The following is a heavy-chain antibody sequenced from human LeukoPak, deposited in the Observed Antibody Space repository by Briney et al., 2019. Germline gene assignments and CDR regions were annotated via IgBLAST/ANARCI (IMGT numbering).Heavy chain of an antibody. Sequence: GGSLRLSCAASGFTFSSYGMHWVRQAPGKGLEWVAFIGYDGSNKYTADSARGRFTLSRDNSKDTLYLQMNSLRAEDTTVYYCAKRGGTTVTTSNFHMDVWGKGTTVTVSS. D-gene: IGHD4-17*01. V-gene: IGHV3-30*02. CDR2: IGYDGSNK. J-gene: IGHJ6*03. CDR1: GFTFSSYG. CDR3: AKRGGTTVTTSNFHMDV.